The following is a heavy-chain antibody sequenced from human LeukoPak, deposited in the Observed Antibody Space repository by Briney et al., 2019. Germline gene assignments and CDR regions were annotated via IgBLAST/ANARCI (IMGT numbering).Heavy chain of an antibody. CDR2: ISYDGSSK. Sequence: HPGKSLRLSCAASGFTFSSYAMHWVRQAPGKGLEWVAVISYDGSSKYYADSVKGRFTISRDNSKNTLYLQMNSLRAGDTAVYYCARDTLYFGSGSFAGFFDYWGQGTLVTVSS. V-gene: IGHV3-30-3*01. CDR3: ARDTLYFGSGSFAGFFDY. D-gene: IGHD3-10*01. CDR1: GFTFSSYA. J-gene: IGHJ4*02.